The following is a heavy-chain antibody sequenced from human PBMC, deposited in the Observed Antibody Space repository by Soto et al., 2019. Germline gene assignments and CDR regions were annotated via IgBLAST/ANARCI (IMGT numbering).Heavy chain of an antibody. J-gene: IGHJ6*02. CDR2: INPSGGST. CDR1: GYTFTSYY. CDR3: ARDRGYCSSTSCYLSYGMDV. V-gene: IGHV1-46*01. Sequence: QVQLVQSGAEVKKPGASVKVSCKASGYTFTSYYMHWVRQAPGQGLEWMGIINPSGGSTSYAQKFQGRVTMTRDTSTSTGYMELSSLRSEDTAVYYCARDRGYCSSTSCYLSYGMDVWGQGTTVTVSS. D-gene: IGHD2-2*01.